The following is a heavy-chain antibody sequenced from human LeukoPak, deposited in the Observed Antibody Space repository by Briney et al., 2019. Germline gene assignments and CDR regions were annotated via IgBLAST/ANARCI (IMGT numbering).Heavy chain of an antibody. CDR1: GFTFSSYG. CDR2: IRYDGSNK. D-gene: IGHD3-3*01. J-gene: IGHJ3*02. CDR3: AKGITIFGVVPDAFDI. V-gene: IGHV3-30*02. Sequence: GGSLRLSCAASGFTFSSYGMHWVRQAPGKGLEWVAFIRYDGSNKYYADSVKGRFTISRDNSKNTLYLQMNSLRAEDTAVYYCAKGITIFGVVPDAFDIWGQGTMVTVSS.